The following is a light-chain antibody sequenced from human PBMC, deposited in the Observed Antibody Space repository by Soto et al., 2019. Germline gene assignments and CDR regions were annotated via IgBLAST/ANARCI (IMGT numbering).Light chain of an antibody. CDR2: GAS. CDR3: QQYNNWPLFT. Sequence: EIVMTQSPATLSVSPGERATLSCRASQSVSSNLGWYQQKPGQAPGLLIYGASTRATGIPARFSGSGSRTEFTLTISSLQSEDFAVYYCQQYNNWPLFTFGPGTKVDIK. CDR1: QSVSSN. J-gene: IGKJ3*01. V-gene: IGKV3-15*01.